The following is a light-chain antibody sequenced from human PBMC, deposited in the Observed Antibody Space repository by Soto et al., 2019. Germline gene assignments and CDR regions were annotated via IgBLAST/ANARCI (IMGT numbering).Light chain of an antibody. CDR2: DAS. J-gene: IGKJ1*01. V-gene: IGKV3-15*01. CDR3: QQYNDRPHT. Sequence: EIVMTQSPATLSVSPGERATLSCRASQSISSTLAWYQLKPGQSPRLLIYDASTRAYGIPERFSRSGSGTEFTLTISSLQSEDFAVYYCQQYNDRPHTFGQGTRVDIK. CDR1: QSISST.